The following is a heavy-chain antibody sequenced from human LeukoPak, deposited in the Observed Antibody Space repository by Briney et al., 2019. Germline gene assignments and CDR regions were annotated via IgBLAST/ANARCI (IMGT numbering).Heavy chain of an antibody. D-gene: IGHD6-19*01. V-gene: IGHV3-23*01. J-gene: IGHJ4*02. CDR2: ISLNGETT. CDR1: GFSVSSFG. CDR3: AQGFSSGWYPY. Sequence: GGSLRLSCAVSGFSVSSFGMSWVRQAPGKGLEWISAISLNGETTWYADSVKGRFIISRDNSKNTLYLQLTSLRAEDTAVYYCAQGFSSGWYPYWGQGSLVSVSS.